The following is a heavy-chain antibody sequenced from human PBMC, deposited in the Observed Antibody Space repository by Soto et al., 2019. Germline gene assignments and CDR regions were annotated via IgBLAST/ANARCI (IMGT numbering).Heavy chain of an antibody. J-gene: IGHJ4*02. CDR3: ARAAPPFDY. V-gene: IGHV1-18*01. CDR1: GYTFTSYG. CDR2: ISAYNGNT. Sequence: QVQLVQSGAEVKKPGASVKVSCKASGYTFTSYGISWVRQAPGQGLEWMGWISAYNGNTNYAQKLQGRVTMTTDTSTSIAYIELRSLLSDDTPMYYCARAAPPFDYWGQGTLVTVSS.